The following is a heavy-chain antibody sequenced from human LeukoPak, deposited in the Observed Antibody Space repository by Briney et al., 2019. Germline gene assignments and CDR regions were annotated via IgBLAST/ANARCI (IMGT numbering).Heavy chain of an antibody. Sequence: SETLSLTCTVSGGSISSYYWSWIRQPAGKGLEWIGRIYTSGSTNYNPSLKSRVTMSVDTSKNQFSLKLSSVTAADTAVYYCAKDGTIFGVFDLWGRGTLVTVSS. V-gene: IGHV4-4*07. CDR1: GGSISSYY. D-gene: IGHD3-3*01. CDR2: IYTSGST. J-gene: IGHJ2*01. CDR3: AKDGTIFGVFDL.